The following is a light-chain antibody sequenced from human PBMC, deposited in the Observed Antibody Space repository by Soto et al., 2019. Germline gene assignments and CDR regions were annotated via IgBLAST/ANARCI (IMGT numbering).Light chain of an antibody. V-gene: IGLV2-8*01. CDR3: SSYAGSNVLYV. Sequence: QSALTQPPSASGPPGQSVTISCTGTSSDVGGYNYVSWYQQYPGKAPKVMIYEVNKRPSGVPDRFSGSKSGNTASLTVSGLQADDEADYYCSSYAGSNVLYVFGTGTKVTVL. CDR2: EVN. CDR1: SSDVGGYNY. J-gene: IGLJ1*01.